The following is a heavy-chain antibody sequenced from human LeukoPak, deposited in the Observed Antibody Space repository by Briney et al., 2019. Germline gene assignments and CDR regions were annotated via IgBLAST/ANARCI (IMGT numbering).Heavy chain of an antibody. V-gene: IGHV3-21*01. CDR1: GFTFSSYA. D-gene: IGHD5-18*01. CDR2: ISSSSSYI. J-gene: IGHJ4*02. CDR3: ARADWDTAMIDY. Sequence: GGSLRLSCAASGFTFSSYAMSWVRQAPGKGLEWVSSISSSSSYIYYADSVKCRFTISRDNAKNSLYLQMNSLRAEDTAVYYCARADWDTAMIDYWGQGTLVTVSS.